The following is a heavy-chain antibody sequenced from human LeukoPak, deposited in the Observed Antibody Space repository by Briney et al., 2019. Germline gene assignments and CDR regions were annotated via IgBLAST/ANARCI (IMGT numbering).Heavy chain of an antibody. J-gene: IGHJ4*02. CDR1: GGSISSGGYS. V-gene: IGHV4-30-2*01. D-gene: IGHD2-2*01. Sequence: PSETLSLTCAVSGGSISSGGYSWRWIRQPPGKGLEWIVYIYHSGSTYYNPSLKSRVTISVDRSKNQFSLKLSSVTAADTAVYYCARLYCSSTSCPYYFDYWGQGTLVTVSS. CDR2: IYHSGST. CDR3: ARLYCSSTSCPYYFDY.